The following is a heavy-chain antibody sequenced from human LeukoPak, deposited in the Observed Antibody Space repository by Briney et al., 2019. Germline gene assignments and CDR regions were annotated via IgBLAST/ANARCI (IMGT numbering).Heavy chain of an antibody. CDR1: GFTFSSCS. CDR2: ISSSSSYI. J-gene: IGHJ6*03. V-gene: IGHV3-21*01. D-gene: IGHD5-24*01. CDR3: ARDSGYSPLYYYYYMDV. Sequence: GGSLRLSCAASGFTFSSCSMNWVRQAPGKGLEWVSSISSSSSYIYYADSVKGRFTISRDNAKNSLYLQMNSLRAEDTAVYYCARDSGYSPLYYYYYMDVWGKGTTVTVSS.